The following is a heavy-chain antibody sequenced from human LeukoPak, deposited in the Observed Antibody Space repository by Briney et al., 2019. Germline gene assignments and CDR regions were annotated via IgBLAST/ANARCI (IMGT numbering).Heavy chain of an antibody. CDR1: GGSISSYY. Sequence: PSETLSLTCTVSGGSISSYYWSWIRQPPGKGLEWIGYIYYSGSTNYNPSLKSRVTISVDTSKNQFSLKLSSVTAADTAVYYCARLGRPRLRYYWFDPWGQGTLVTVSS. CDR2: IYYSGST. J-gene: IGHJ5*02. CDR3: ARLGRPRLRYYWFDP. V-gene: IGHV4-59*08. D-gene: IGHD1-1*01.